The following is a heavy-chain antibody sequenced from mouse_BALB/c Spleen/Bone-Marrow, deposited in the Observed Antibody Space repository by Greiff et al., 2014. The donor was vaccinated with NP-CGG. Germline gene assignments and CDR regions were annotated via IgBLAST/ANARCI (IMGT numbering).Heavy chain of an antibody. CDR3: TLWCYAMDY. V-gene: IGHV1S81*02. J-gene: IGHJ4*01. CDR1: GYTFTSYY. Sequence: VQLQQSGAELVKPGASVKLSCKASGYTFTSYYMYWVKQRPGQGLEWIGEINPSNGGINFNEKFKSKATLTVDKSSSTAYMQLSSLTSEDSAVYYCTLWCYAMDYWGQGTSVTVSS. D-gene: IGHD1-1*02. CDR2: INPSNGGI.